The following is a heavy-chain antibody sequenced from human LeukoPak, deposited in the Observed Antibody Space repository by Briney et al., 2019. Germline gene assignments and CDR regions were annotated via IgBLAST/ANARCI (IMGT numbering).Heavy chain of an antibody. Sequence: PSETLSLTCTVSGGCVNSSYWSWVRQPPAKGLEWIGFISNSGSTNYSPSFTRRLTISVDTSKNQVSLRLTSVTAADTAAYYCARYAGGYGFGAWFDPWGQGVLVTVSS. D-gene: IGHD5-12*01. CDR3: ARYAGGYGFGAWFDP. CDR2: ISNSGST. V-gene: IGHV4-59*02. CDR1: GGCVNSSY. J-gene: IGHJ5*02.